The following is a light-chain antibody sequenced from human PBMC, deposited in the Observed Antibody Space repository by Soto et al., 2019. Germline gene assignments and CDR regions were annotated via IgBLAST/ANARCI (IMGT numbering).Light chain of an antibody. V-gene: IGLV1-44*01. CDR3: SAWDASLGAIL. J-gene: IGLJ3*02. CDR2: NDD. Sequence: QSVLSQPPSASGTPGQTVTISCSGRSSNIGSNIVNWYQQLPGTAPQLLIYNDDHRPSGVADRFSGSKSGTSASLAISGLQSEEEADYYCSAWDASLGAILFGGGTKLTVL. CDR1: SSNIGSNI.